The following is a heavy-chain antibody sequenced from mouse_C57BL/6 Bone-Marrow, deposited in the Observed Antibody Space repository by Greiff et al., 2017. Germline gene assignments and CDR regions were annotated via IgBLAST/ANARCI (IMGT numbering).Heavy chain of an antibody. CDR2: FYPGSGSI. CDR3: ARHASNCYAMDY. J-gene: IGHJ4*01. Sequence: VKLMESGAELVKPGASVKLSCKASGYTFTEYTIHWVKQRSGQGLEWIGWFYPGSGSIKYNEKFKDKATLTADKSSSTVYMELSRLTSEDSAVYFCARHASNCYAMDYWGQGTSVTVSS. CDR1: GYTFTEYT. V-gene: IGHV1-62-2*01. D-gene: IGHD4-1*01.